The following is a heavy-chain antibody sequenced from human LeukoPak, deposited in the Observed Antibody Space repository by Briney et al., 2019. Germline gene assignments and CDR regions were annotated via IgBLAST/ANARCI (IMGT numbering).Heavy chain of an antibody. D-gene: IGHD6-13*01. CDR3: ARVTGYRIEDYFDY. J-gene: IGHJ4*02. V-gene: IGHV4-59*01. CDR2: IYYSGST. Sequence: SETLSLTCTVSGGSISSYYWSWIRQPPGKGLEWIGYIYYSGSTNYNPSLKSRVTISVETSKNEFSLKLRSVTAADTAVYYCARVTGYRIEDYFDYWGQGTLITVSS. CDR1: GGSISSYY.